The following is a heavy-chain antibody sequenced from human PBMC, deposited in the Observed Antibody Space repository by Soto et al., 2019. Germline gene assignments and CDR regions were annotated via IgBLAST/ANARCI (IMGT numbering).Heavy chain of an antibody. Sequence: GGSLRLSCVASGFSFSIYEMNWVRQAPGKGLEWVAYISSGGHTIHYSDSVRGRFTVSRDNARNSLYLQMNTLRAEDTAIYYCARDRAAGGYWGQGTLVTVSS. CDR3: ARDRAAGGY. CDR1: GFSFSIYE. D-gene: IGHD6-13*01. CDR2: ISSGGHTI. J-gene: IGHJ4*02. V-gene: IGHV3-48*03.